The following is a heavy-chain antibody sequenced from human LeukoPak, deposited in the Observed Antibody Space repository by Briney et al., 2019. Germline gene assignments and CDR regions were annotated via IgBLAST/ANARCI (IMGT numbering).Heavy chain of an antibody. CDR1: GFTFSSYA. J-gene: IGHJ5*02. Sequence: GGSLRLSCAASGFTFSSYAMSWVRQAPGKGLEWVSAISGSGGSTYYAGSVKGRFTISRDNSKNTLYLQMNSLRAEDTAVYYCAKDEGGEYSYGYVWFDPWGQGTLVTVSS. CDR2: ISGSGGST. V-gene: IGHV3-23*01. CDR3: AKDEGGEYSYGYVWFDP. D-gene: IGHD5-18*01.